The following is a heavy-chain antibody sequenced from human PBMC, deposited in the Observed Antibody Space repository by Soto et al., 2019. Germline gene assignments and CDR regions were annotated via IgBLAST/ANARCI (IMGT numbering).Heavy chain of an antibody. CDR1: GFTFTSSA. CDR3: AATLERLLKDFNY. Sequence: ASVKVSCKTSGFTFTSSAVQWVRQARGQRLEWIGWIAVGSGTTNYAQKLQERVTITRDMSTSTAYMELSSLRSEDTAVYYCAATLERLLKDFNYWGQGTLVTVSS. J-gene: IGHJ4*02. V-gene: IGHV1-58*01. CDR2: IAVGSGTT. D-gene: IGHD1-1*01.